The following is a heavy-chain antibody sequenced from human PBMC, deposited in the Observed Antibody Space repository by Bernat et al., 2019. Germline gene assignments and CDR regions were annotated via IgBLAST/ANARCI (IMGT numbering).Heavy chain of an antibody. J-gene: IGHJ4*02. CDR3: ARVRWLRGDDY. Sequence: VQLVESGGGVVQPGGSLRLSCAASGFIFSNYWMSWVRQAPGKGLGGVANGKQEESEKYYVDSVKGRFTISRDNAKNSLYLQMNSLRAEDTAIYYCARVRWLRGDDYWGQGTLVTVSS. CDR2: GKQEESEK. D-gene: IGHD5-12*01. V-gene: IGHV3-7*01. CDR1: GFIFSNYW.